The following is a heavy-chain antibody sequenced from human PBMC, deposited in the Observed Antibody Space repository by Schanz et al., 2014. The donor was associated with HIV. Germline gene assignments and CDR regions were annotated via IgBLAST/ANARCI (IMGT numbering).Heavy chain of an antibody. CDR2: NIPIVGPS. D-gene: IGHD5-18*01. Sequence: QVKLVQSGAEVKRPGSTVKVSCTASGGTFNTLAFSWVRQAPGQGLEWMGSNIPIVGPSNYAQKFQGRLTITADESTSTAYMELSSLRSEDTAVYYCASGRFDTVIWWGDAFLIWGRGTMVTVSS. V-gene: IGHV1-69*18. CDR3: ASGRFDTVIWWGDAFLI. J-gene: IGHJ3*02. CDR1: GGTFNTLA.